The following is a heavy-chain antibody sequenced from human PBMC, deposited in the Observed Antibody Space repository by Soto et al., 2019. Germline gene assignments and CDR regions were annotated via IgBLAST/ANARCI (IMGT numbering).Heavy chain of an antibody. CDR3: ARGHTSHFDY. CDR1: GFSFDIDA. Sequence: PGGSLRLSCAASGFSFDIDAMSWVRQAPGKGPEWVSAISGGGGDTFYADSVRGRFTISRDNTKNTLYLQLSRLRAQDTAVYYCARGHTSHFDYWGQGALVTVSS. V-gene: IGHV3-23*01. CDR2: ISGGGGDT. D-gene: IGHD1-26*01. J-gene: IGHJ4*02.